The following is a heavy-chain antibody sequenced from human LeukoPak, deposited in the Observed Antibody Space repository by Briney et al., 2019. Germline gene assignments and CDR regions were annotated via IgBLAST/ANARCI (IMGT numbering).Heavy chain of an antibody. D-gene: IGHD6-6*01. CDR3: AKGGSPSGPYYYGMDV. Sequence: GGSLRFSCAASGFTFSSYAMRWVRQAPGKGLEWVSAISSSGDSTIHAGSVKGRFTISRDNSKNTVYLQMNSLRAEDTAVYYCAKGGSPSGPYYYGMDVWGQGTTVTVSS. J-gene: IGHJ6*02. CDR1: GFTFSSYA. CDR2: ISSSGDST. V-gene: IGHV3-23*01.